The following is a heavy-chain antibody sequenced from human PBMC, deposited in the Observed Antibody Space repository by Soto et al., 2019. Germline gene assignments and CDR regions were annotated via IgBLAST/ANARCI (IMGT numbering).Heavy chain of an antibody. CDR2: VYYTGST. V-gene: IGHV4-59*01. CDR3: ARSVAVPGAHIDY. J-gene: IGHJ4*02. D-gene: IGHD6-19*01. Sequence: ETLSLTCSVSGGSISGSYWSWIRQSPGKGLEWLGYVYYTGSTNYSPSLRSRVSISVDTSKNEFSLRLSSVTAADTAVYFCARSVAVPGAHIDYWGQGTQVTVSS. CDR1: GGSISGSY.